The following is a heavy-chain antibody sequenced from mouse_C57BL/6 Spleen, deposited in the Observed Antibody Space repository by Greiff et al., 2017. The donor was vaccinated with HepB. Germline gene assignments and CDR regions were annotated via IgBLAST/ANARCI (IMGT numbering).Heavy chain of an antibody. CDR3: TRIYYDYDGLSWFAY. CDR1: GFTFSSYG. J-gene: IGHJ3*01. CDR2: ISSGGSYT. Sequence: EVQLQESGGELVKPGGSLKLSCAASGFTFSSYGMSWVRQTPDKRLEWVATISSGGSYTYYPDSVKGRFTISRDNAKNTLYLQMSSLKSEDTAMYYCTRIYYDYDGLSWFAYWGQGTLVTVSA. D-gene: IGHD2-4*01. V-gene: IGHV5-6*01.